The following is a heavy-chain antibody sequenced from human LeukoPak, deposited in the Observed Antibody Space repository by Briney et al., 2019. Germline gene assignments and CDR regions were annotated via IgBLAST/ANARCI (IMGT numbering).Heavy chain of an antibody. D-gene: IGHD1-26*01. CDR1: GGSISSSSYY. CDR3: ARDPLYSGSYSPYWYFDL. V-gene: IGHV4-39*07. J-gene: IGHJ2*01. CDR2: IYYSGST. Sequence: SETLSLTCTVSGGSISSSSYYWGWIRQPPGKGLEWIGSIYYSGSTYYNPSLKSRVTISVDTSKNQFSLKLSSVTAADTAVYYCARDPLYSGSYSPYWYFDLWGRGTLVTVSS.